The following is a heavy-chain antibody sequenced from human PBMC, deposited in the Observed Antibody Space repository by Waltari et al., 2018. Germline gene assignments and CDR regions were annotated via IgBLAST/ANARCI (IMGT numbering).Heavy chain of an antibody. J-gene: IGHJ4*02. Sequence: QVHLVQSGAEVKKSGASVKVSCKASGYSFGGYYLYWVRQAPGQGLGWMGWSNPTNGGTNYAQNFQGRVTMTRDTSINSVYMDLSRLRSDDTAVYFCARGLGGSSPFDYWGRGTLVTVSS. CDR3: ARGLGGSSPFDY. CDR1: GYSFGGYY. D-gene: IGHD3-16*01. V-gene: IGHV1-2*02. CDR2: SNPTNGGT.